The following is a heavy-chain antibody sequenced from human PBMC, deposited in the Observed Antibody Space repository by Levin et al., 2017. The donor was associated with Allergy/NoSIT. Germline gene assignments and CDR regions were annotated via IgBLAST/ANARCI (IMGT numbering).Heavy chain of an antibody. CDR2: TYYRSKWYS. CDR1: GDSVSSDSAA. CDR3: ARTESGYIDY. J-gene: IGHJ4*03. Sequence: SQTLSLTCAISGDSVSSDSAAWNWFRQSPSRGLEWLGRTYYRSKWYSTYAVSVKGRITINPDTSKNQFSLQLNSVTPEDTAVYYCARTESGYIDYWGQGTLVTVST. V-gene: IGHV6-1*01.